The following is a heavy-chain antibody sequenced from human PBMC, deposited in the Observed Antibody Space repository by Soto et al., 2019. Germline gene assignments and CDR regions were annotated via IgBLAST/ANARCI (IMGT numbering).Heavy chain of an antibody. CDR3: ARGKLRLDY. J-gene: IGHJ4*02. D-gene: IGHD3-10*01. CDR1: GFTFSSYE. CDR2: ISSSGSTI. V-gene: IGHV3-48*03. Sequence: PVGSLRLSCAASGFTFSSYEMNWVRQAPGKGLEWVSYISSSGSTIYYADSVKGRFTISRDNAKNTLYLQMNSLRAEDTAVYYCARGKLRLDYWGQGTLVTVSS.